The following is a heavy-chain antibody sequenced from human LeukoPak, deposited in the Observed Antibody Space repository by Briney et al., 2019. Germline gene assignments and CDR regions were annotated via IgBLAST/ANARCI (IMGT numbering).Heavy chain of an antibody. V-gene: IGHV1-24*01. CDR2: FDPGAGET. Sequence: ASVKVSCKVSGYTLSKLSMHWVRQAPGKGLEWMGGFDPGAGETIYAQRFQGRLTVAEDIFTDTANMELSSLRSEDTAVYYCATGIQLSPAASFYFDYWGQGTLVTVSP. CDR3: ATGIQLSPAASFYFDY. J-gene: IGHJ4*02. CDR1: GYTLSKLS. D-gene: IGHD5-18*01.